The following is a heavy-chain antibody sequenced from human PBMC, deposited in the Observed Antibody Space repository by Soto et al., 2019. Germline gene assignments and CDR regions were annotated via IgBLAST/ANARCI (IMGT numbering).Heavy chain of an antibody. CDR2: ISSSSSTI. CDR1: GFTFSSYS. Sequence: GGSLRLSCAASGFTFSSYSMNWVRQAPGKGLEWVSYISSSSSTIYYADSVKGRFTISRDNAKNSLYLQMNSLRAEDTAVYYCARVVLRYFDGIDYWGQGTLVTVSS. CDR3: ARVVLRYFDGIDY. D-gene: IGHD3-9*01. V-gene: IGHV3-48*01. J-gene: IGHJ4*02.